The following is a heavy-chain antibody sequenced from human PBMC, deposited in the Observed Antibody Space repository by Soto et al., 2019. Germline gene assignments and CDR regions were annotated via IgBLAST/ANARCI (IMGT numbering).Heavy chain of an antibody. J-gene: IGHJ4*02. D-gene: IGHD1-7*01. CDR2: IGGGGGYT. V-gene: IGHV3-23*01. CDR1: GFTFSDYA. Sequence: PGGSLRLSCAASGFTFSDYAMSWVRQAPGKGLEWVSAIGGGGGYTYYADSVRGRFTISRDRSKNTLYLQVSSLRAEDTALYYCAKNQERELPRVIDFWGQGTLVTVSS. CDR3: AKNQERELPRVIDF.